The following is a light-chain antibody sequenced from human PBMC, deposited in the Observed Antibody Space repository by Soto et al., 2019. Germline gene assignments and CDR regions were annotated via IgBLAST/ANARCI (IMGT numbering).Light chain of an antibody. CDR1: QVISTS. Sequence: VDGVTLTCRASQVISTSLAWYQVKPGKAPKLLIYAASTLESGVPSRFSATVSGTEFSLTITSLQPEDFATYYCQQLFDSPITFGQGTRLEIK. CDR3: QQLFDSPIT. V-gene: IGKV1-9*01. J-gene: IGKJ5*01. CDR2: AAS.